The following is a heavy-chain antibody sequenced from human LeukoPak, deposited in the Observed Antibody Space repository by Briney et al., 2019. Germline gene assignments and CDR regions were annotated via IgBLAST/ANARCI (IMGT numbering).Heavy chain of an antibody. V-gene: IGHV1-18*01. D-gene: IGHD2-2*01. CDR3: ARGFGYCSSTSCHGGDAFDI. J-gene: IGHJ3*02. CDR1: GYTFTSYG. Sequence: ASVKVSCKASGYTFTSYGISWVRQAAGQGLEWMGWISAYNGNTNYAQKLQGRVTMTTDTSTSTAYMELRSLRSDDTAVYYCARGFGYCSSTSCHGGDAFDIWGQGTMVTVSS. CDR2: ISAYNGNT.